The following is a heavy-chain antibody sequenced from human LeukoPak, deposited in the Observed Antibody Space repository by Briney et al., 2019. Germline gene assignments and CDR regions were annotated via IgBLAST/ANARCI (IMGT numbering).Heavy chain of an antibody. CDR3: ARDHYHKIHSVMVTAPDY. J-gene: IGHJ4*02. CDR2: INPSGGST. CDR1: GYTFTSYY. Sequence: ASVKVSCKASGYTFTSYYMHWVRQAPGQGLEWMGIINPSGGSTSYAQKLQGRVTMTTDTSTSTAYMELRSLRSDDTAVYYCARDHYHKIHSVMVTAPDYWGQGTLVIVSS. D-gene: IGHD2-21*02. V-gene: IGHV1-46*01.